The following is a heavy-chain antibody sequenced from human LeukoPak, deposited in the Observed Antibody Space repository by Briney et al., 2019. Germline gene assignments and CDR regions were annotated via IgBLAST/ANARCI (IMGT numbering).Heavy chain of an antibody. CDR2: MSYDGSNK. D-gene: IGHD3-22*01. Sequence: GGSLRLSCAASGFTFSSYGMHWVRQAPGKGLEWVAVMSYDGSNKYYADSVKGRFTISRDNSKNTLYLQMNSLRAEDTAVYYCAKDVMGYYYDSSGYYLDYWGQGTLVTVSS. CDR1: GFTFSSYG. V-gene: IGHV3-30*18. CDR3: AKDVMGYYYDSSGYYLDY. J-gene: IGHJ4*02.